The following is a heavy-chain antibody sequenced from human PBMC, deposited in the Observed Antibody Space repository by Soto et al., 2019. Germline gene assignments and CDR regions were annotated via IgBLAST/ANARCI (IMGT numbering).Heavy chain of an antibody. CDR3: ARERSITIFGVVTYYFDY. CDR2: IWYDGSNK. D-gene: IGHD3-3*01. CDR1: GFTFSSYG. V-gene: IGHV3-33*01. Sequence: GGSLRLSCAASGFTFSSYGMHWVRQAPGKGLEWVAVIWYDGSNKYYADSVKGRFTISRDNSKNTLYLQMNSLRAEDTAVYYCARERSITIFGVVTYYFDYWGQGTLVTVSS. J-gene: IGHJ4*02.